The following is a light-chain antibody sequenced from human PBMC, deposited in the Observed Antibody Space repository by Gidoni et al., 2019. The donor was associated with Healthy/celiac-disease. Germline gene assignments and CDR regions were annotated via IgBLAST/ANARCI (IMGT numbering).Light chain of an antibody. J-gene: IGLJ2*01. CDR2: EGS. V-gene: IGLV2-23*01. CDR3: CSYAGSSIVV. Sequence: QSALTQPAPCSGSPGQSIPISCTGTSSDVGSYNLVSWYQQHPGKAPKLMIYEGSKRPSGVSNRFSGSKSGNTASLTISGLQAEDEADYYCCSYAGSSIVVFGGGTKLTVL. CDR1: SSDVGSYNL.